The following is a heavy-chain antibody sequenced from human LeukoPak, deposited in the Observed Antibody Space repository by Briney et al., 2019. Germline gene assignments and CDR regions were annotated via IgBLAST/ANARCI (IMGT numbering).Heavy chain of an antibody. J-gene: IGHJ4*02. V-gene: IGHV4-39*01. CDR3: ATLATEELAFDY. D-gene: IGHD3-10*01. CDR1: GGSISSSSYY. Sequence: PSETLSLTCTVSGGSISSSSYYWGWIRQPPGKGLEWIGSIYYSGSTYYNPSLKSRVTISVDTSKNQFSLKLSSVTAADTAVYYCATLATEELAFDYWGQGTLVTVSS. CDR2: IYYSGST.